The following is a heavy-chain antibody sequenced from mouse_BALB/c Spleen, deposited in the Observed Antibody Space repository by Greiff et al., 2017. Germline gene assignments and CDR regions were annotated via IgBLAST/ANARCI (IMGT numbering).Heavy chain of an antibody. Sequence: VQLQESGAELARPGALVKLSCKASGYTFTSYWMQWVKQRPGQGLEWIGAIYPGDGDTRYTQKFKGKATLTADKSSSTAYMQLSSLASEDSAVYYCARYIYRYDDGYAMDYWGQGTSVTVSS. D-gene: IGHD2-14*01. V-gene: IGHV1-87*01. CDR2: IYPGDGDT. J-gene: IGHJ4*01. CDR3: ARYIYRYDDGYAMDY. CDR1: GYTFTSYW.